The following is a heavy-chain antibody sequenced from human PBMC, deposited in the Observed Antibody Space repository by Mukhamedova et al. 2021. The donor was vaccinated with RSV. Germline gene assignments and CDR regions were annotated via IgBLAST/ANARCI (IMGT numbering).Heavy chain of an antibody. J-gene: IGHJ3*02. D-gene: IGHD3-16*01. V-gene: IGHV3-33*01. Sequence: ESNKYYADSVKGRFTISRDNSKNTLYLQMNSLRAEDTAVYYCAREIGGTFDIWGQGTMVTVSS. CDR2: ESNK. CDR3: AREIGGTFDI.